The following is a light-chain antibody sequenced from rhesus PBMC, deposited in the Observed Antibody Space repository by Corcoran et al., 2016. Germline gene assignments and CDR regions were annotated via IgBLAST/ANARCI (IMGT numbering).Light chain of an antibody. CDR1: QSVSSY. Sequence: QVILTQSPATLSLSPGERATLSCRASQSVSSYLAWYQQKPGQAPRLLIYGASSRATGIPYRFSGSGSGTEFTLTISSLEPEDFAVYYCQKYSSSPCTFGPGTKLDIK. CDR2: GAS. J-gene: IGKJ3*01. V-gene: IGKV3-53*01. CDR3: QKYSSSPCT.